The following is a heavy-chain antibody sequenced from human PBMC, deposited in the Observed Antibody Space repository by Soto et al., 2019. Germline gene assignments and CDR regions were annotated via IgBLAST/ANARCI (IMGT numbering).Heavy chain of an antibody. CDR1: GGSVSISHYY. V-gene: IGHV4-61*01. Sequence: NPSETLSLTCTVSGGSVSISHYYWTWIRQPPGKGLEWIGYISDGGSTYYNPSLKSRVTISADTSKNQFSLRMNSMIAADTAVYYCARADPDASVGYWGQGTLVTVSS. D-gene: IGHD2-15*01. J-gene: IGHJ4*02. CDR2: ISDGGST. CDR3: ARADPDASVGY.